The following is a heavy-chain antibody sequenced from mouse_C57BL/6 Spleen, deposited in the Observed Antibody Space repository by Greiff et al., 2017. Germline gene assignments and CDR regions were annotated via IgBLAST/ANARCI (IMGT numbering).Heavy chain of an antibody. Sequence: VQLQQPGAELVRPGSSVKLSCKASGYTFTSYWMDWVKQRPGQGLEWIGNIYPSDSETNYNQKFKDKATLTVDKSSSTAYMQLSSLTSEDSAVYYCARRESYYSNDLWYFDVWGTGTTGTVSS. CDR3: ARRESYYSNDLWYFDV. V-gene: IGHV1-61*01. CDR2: IYPSDSET. D-gene: IGHD2-5*01. J-gene: IGHJ1*03. CDR1: GYTFTSYW.